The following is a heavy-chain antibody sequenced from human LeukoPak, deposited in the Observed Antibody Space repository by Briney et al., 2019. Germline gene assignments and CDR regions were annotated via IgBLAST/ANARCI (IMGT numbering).Heavy chain of an antibody. Sequence: PGGSLRLSCAASGFTFSRYGMHWVRQAPGKGLEWVAVIWSDGSTKYYADSVKGRFTISRDNSKNTLYLQMNSLRAEDTAVYYFASAYDSSGYSHLDYWGQGTLVTVSS. CDR2: IWSDGSTK. CDR3: ASAYDSSGYSHLDY. D-gene: IGHD3-22*01. J-gene: IGHJ4*02. V-gene: IGHV3-33*01. CDR1: GFTFSRYG.